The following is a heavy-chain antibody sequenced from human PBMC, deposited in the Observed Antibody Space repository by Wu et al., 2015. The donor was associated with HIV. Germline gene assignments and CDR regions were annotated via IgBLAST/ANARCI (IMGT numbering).Heavy chain of an antibody. CDR1: GGSISGYF. J-gene: IGHJ5*02. V-gene: IGHV4-59*01. Sequence: QVQSQESGPGLVKPSETLSLICSVSGGSISGYFWTWIRQPPGKGLEWIGYIYHSGTNYNPSLKSRVTMSLDTSKNQFSLKLSSVTAADTALYYCARGYCSGGTCHGFQLWGQGTLVIVSS. CDR3: ARGYCSGGTCHGFQL. CDR2: IYHSGT. D-gene: IGHD2-15*01.